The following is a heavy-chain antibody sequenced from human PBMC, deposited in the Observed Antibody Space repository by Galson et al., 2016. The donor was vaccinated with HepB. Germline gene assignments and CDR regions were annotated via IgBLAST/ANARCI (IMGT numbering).Heavy chain of an antibody. CDR2: ISANNGNA. Sequence: SVKVSCKASGFIFTSYGITWARQAPGQGLEWMGWISANNGNAHYVQELQGRVTTTTDTSTSTAHMELRSLRSDDTAVYYCARKPTKMAPDYWGQGTLVTVSS. CDR3: ARKPTKMAPDY. CDR1: GFIFTSYG. D-gene: IGHD5-24*01. J-gene: IGHJ4*02. V-gene: IGHV1-18*01.